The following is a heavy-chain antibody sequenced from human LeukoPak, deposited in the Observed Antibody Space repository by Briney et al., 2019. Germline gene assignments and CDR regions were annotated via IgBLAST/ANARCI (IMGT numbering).Heavy chain of an antibody. CDR3: ARRLLYYFDY. D-gene: IGHD3-3*01. J-gene: IGHJ4*02. Sequence: SETLSLTCTVSSDSSSGLSISNYYWAWIRQPPGNGLEWMGYIDLRGDTNYNPSLKSRVTISQDTSKKQFSLHLTSVTAADTAVYYCARRLLYYFDYWGQGSLVTVSS. CDR1: SDSSSGLSISNYY. CDR2: IDLRGDT. V-gene: IGHV4-4*09.